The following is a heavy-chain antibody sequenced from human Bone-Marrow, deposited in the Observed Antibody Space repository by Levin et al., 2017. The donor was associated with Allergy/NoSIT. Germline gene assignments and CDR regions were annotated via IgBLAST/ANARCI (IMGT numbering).Heavy chain of an antibody. D-gene: IGHD3-22*01. CDR3: ASWAMYHYDRSAFDYFYYAMDV. J-gene: IGHJ6*02. Sequence: LSLPCAASGILFSSYDMNWVRQAPGKGLEWVSSISAGGNYIYYADSVKGRFPISRDNAKNSLFLQMNSLRAEDTAVYYCASWAMYHYDRSAFDYFYYAMDVWGQGITVTVSS. CDR2: ISAGGNYI. CDR1: GILFSSYD. V-gene: IGHV3-21*01.